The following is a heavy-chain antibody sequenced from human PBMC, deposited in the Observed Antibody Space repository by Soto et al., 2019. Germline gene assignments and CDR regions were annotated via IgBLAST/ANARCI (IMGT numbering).Heavy chain of an antibody. CDR3: ARLWGSYRSGAEYFQH. CDR1: SGSISSSNW. D-gene: IGHD3-16*02. CDR2: IYHSGST. Sequence: QVQLQESGPGLVKPSGTLSLTCAVSSGSISSSNWWSWVRQPPGKGLEWIGEIYHSGSTNYNPSLKSRVTISVDKSKNQFALKLSSVTAADTAVYYCARLWGSYRSGAEYFQHWGQGTLVTVSS. J-gene: IGHJ1*01. V-gene: IGHV4-4*02.